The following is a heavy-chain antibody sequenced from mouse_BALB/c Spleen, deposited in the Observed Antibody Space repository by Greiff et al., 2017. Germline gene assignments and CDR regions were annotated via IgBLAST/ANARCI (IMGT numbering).Heavy chain of an antibody. Sequence: QVHVKQSGPGLVAPSQSLSITCTVSGFSLTSYGVHWVRQPPGKGLEWLGVIWAGGSTNYNSALMSRLSISKDNSKSQVFLKMNSLQTDDTAMYYCARDRVYYDYDGAMDYWGQGTSVTVSS. CDR2: IWAGGST. CDR3: ARDRVYYDYDGAMDY. V-gene: IGHV2-9*02. D-gene: IGHD2-4*01. CDR1: GFSLTSYG. J-gene: IGHJ4*01.